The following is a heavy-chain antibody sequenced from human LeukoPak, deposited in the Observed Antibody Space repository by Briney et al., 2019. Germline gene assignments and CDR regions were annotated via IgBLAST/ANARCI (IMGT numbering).Heavy chain of an antibody. CDR3: ASAIAAAGYFQH. CDR1: GYTFTSYG. J-gene: IGHJ1*01. D-gene: IGHD6-13*01. V-gene: IGHV1-18*01. CDR2: ISAYNGNT. Sequence: ASVKVSCKASGYTFTSYGISWVRQAPGQGLEWMGWISAYNGNTNYAQKLQGRVTMTTDTSTSTAYMELRSLRSDDTAVYYCASAIAAAGYFQHWGQGTLVTVSS.